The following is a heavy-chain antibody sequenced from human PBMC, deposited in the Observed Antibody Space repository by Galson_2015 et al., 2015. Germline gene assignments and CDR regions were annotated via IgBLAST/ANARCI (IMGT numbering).Heavy chain of an antibody. D-gene: IGHD1-7*01. CDR1: GFTFSSYG. V-gene: IGHV3-30*18. J-gene: IGHJ4*02. CDR2: ISYDGSNK. Sequence: SLRLSCAASGFTFSSYGMHWVRQAPGKGLEWVAVISYDGSNKYYADSVKGRFTISRDNSKNTLYLQMNSLRAEDTAVYYCAKDGLTGTTFVSGGLDYWGQGTLVTVSS. CDR3: AKDGLTGTTFVSGGLDY.